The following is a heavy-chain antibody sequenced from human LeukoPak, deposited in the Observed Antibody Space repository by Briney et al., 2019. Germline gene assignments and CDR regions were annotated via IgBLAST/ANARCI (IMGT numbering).Heavy chain of an antibody. Sequence: GASVKVSCKASGYTFTSYYMHWVRQAPGQGLEWMGIINPSGGSTSYAQKFQGRVTMTRDMSTSTVYMELSSLRSEDTAVYYCARETGYCSGGSCTGDFDYWGQGTLVTVSS. D-gene: IGHD2-15*01. CDR2: INPSGGST. CDR3: ARETGYCSGGSCTGDFDY. CDR1: GYTFTSYY. J-gene: IGHJ4*02. V-gene: IGHV1-46*01.